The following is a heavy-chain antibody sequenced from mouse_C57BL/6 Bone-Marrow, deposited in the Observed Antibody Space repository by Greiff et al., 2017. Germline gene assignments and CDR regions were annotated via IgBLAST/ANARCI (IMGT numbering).Heavy chain of an antibody. J-gene: IGHJ4*01. CDR2: IWGGGST. CDR3: ATRLLSYAMDY. V-gene: IGHV2-9*01. Sequence: VKLVESGPGLVAPSQSLSISCTVSGFSLTSYGVDWVRQPPGKGLEWLGVIWGGGSTNYNSDLMSRLSISKDNSKSQVFLKMNSLHTDDTAMYYCATRLLSYAMDYWGQGTSVTVSS. CDR1: GFSLTSYG. D-gene: IGHD2-1*01.